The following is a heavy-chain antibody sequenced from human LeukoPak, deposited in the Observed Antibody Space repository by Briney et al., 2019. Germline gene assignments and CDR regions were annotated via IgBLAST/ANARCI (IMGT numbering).Heavy chain of an antibody. V-gene: IGHV1-2*02. Sequence: GASVKVSCKASGYTFTGYHMHWVRQAPGQGLEWMGWINPNSGGTNYAQKFQGRVTMTRDTSISTAYMELSRLRSDDTAVYYCARVTGTQIYAFDIWGQGTMVTVSS. CDR3: ARVTGTQIYAFDI. D-gene: IGHD1-1*01. J-gene: IGHJ3*02. CDR2: INPNSGGT. CDR1: GYTFTGYH.